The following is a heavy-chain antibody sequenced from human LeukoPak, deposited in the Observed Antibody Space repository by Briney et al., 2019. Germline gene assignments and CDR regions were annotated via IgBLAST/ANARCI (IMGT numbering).Heavy chain of an antibody. CDR3: ASGIQGAGNNY. V-gene: IGHV4-34*01. CDR1: GGSFSGYY. D-gene: IGHD6-19*01. Sequence: SETLSLTCAVYGGSFSGYYWSWIRQPPGKGLEWIGEINHSGSTNYNPSLKSRVTVSLDTSKNHFSLRLNSVTAADTAVYFCASGIQGAGNNYWGQGTLVTVSS. J-gene: IGHJ4*02. CDR2: INHSGST.